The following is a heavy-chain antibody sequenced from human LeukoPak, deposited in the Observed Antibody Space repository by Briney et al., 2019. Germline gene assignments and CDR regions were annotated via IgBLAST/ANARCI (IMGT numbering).Heavy chain of an antibody. Sequence: PGGSLRLSCVASRFTFNKYYMSWVRQAPGKGLQWVANINPDGSEKYYVDSVKGRFTISRDNAKNSLYLQMNSLRAEDTAVYYCARDLRDRHKRAHMQVGFDYWGQGTLVTVSS. CDR1: RFTFNKYY. D-gene: IGHD3-3*01. CDR3: ARDLRDRHKRAHMQVGFDY. J-gene: IGHJ4*02. CDR2: INPDGSEK. V-gene: IGHV3-7*01.